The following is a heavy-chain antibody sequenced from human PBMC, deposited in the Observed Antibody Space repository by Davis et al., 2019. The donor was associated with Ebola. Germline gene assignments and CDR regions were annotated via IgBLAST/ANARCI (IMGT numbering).Heavy chain of an antibody. D-gene: IGHD2-15*01. CDR2: ISGSGGST. CDR1: GFPFRSSA. V-gene: IGHV3-23*01. CDR3: AKCPGGGSCYPWFDP. Sequence: GASLQISCAASGFPFRSSAMSWVRPAPGKGLEWVSAISGSGGSTYYADTVKGRFTISRDNSKNMLYLQMNSLRAEDTAVYYCAKCPGGGSCYPWFDPWGQGTLVTVSS. J-gene: IGHJ5*02.